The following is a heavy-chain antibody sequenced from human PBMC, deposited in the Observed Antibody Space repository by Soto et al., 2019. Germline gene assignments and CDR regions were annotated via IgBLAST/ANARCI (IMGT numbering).Heavy chain of an antibody. CDR1: GGSISSYY. J-gene: IGHJ5*02. CDR2: IYYSGST. V-gene: IGHV4-59*01. CDR3: ARVSTYDLWSSVVSGRFDP. D-gene: IGHD3-3*01. Sequence: QVQLQESGPGLVKPSETLSLTCTVSGGSISSYYWSWMRQPPGKGLEWIGYIYYSGSTNYNPSLKNRVTISVDTTKYQFSLKLRSVTAADTAVYYCARVSTYDLWSSVVSGRFDPWRQGTLVTVFS.